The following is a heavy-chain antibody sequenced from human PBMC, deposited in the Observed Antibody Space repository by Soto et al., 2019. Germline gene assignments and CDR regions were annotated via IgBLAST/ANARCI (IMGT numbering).Heavy chain of an antibody. J-gene: IGHJ4*02. CDR2: IYYSGST. V-gene: IGHV4-39*01. CDR3: ARLGQSPEYYFDY. CDR1: GGSISSSSYY. Sequence: QLQLQESGPGLVKPSETLSLTCTVSGGSISSSSYYWGWIRQPPGKGLEWIGSIYYSGSTYYNPSHKSRVTISVDTTKNQFSLKLSSVTAADTAVYYCARLGQSPEYYFDYWGQGTLVNVSS.